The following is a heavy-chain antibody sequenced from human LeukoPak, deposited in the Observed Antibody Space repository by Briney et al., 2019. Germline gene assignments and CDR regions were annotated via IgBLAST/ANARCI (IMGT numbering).Heavy chain of an antibody. D-gene: IGHD6-19*01. V-gene: IGHV3-21*01. CDR2: ISSSSSYI. CDR1: GFTFSSYS. J-gene: IGHJ6*03. CDR3: ARDSGIAVAGTVVFYYYYYMDV. Sequence: GGSLRLSCAASGFTFSSYSMNWVRQAPGKGLEWVSSISSSSSYIYYADSVKGRFTISRDNAKNSLYLQMNSLRAEDTAVYYCARDSGIAVAGTVVFYYYYYMDVWGKGTTVTVSS.